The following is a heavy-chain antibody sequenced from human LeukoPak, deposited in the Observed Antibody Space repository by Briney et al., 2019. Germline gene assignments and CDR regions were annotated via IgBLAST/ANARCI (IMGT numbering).Heavy chain of an antibody. CDR1: GGSISSGGYY. V-gene: IGHV4-31*03. CDR2: IYYSGST. CDR3: ASGDNDPLFDY. Sequence: TLPLTCTVSGGSISSGGYYWSWIRQHPGKGLEWIGSIYYSGSTNYNRSLQGRVTISLDTSRNQFSLKLSSVTAADTAVYYCASGDNDPLFDYWGQGTLVTVSS. J-gene: IGHJ4*02. D-gene: IGHD1-1*01.